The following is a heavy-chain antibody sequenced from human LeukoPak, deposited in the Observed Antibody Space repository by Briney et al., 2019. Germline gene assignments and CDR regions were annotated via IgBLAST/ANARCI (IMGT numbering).Heavy chain of an antibody. V-gene: IGHV3-23*01. D-gene: IGHD3-10*01. CDR1: GFSFSRFA. CDR2: ISGSGEGT. J-gene: IGHJ4*02. Sequence: PGGSLRLSCAASGFSFSRFAMNWVRQAPGKGLDWVSSISGSGEGTYYSDSVKGRFTISRDNSKNTLYLQMSSRRAEDTAVDYCAGGGPLLWVGELGDNYWGQGTLVTVSS. CDR3: AGGGPLLWVGELGDNY.